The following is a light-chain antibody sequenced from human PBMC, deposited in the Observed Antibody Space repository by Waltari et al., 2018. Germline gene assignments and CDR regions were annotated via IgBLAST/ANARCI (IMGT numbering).Light chain of an antibody. CDR3: SSHTSTVPHV. Sequence: QSALTQPASVSGSPGQSITISCTGTSNDVGGYGYVSWYQQYPGRAPKLIIYEVSYRPSGISTRFSGATSGNTASLTISGLQADDEADYYCSSHTSTVPHVFGTGTRVTV. J-gene: IGLJ1*01. V-gene: IGLV2-14*01. CDR1: SNDVGGYGY. CDR2: EVS.